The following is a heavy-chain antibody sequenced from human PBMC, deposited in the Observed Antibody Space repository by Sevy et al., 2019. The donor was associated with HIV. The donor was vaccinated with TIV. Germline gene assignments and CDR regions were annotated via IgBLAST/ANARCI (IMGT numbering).Heavy chain of an antibody. J-gene: IGHJ6*02. CDR2: ISSSSSYI. V-gene: IGHV3-21*01. CDR3: ARDRDGSGSSGGYGMDV. CDR1: GLTFSSYS. Sequence: GGSLRLSFVASGLTFSSYSMKWVRQAPGKGLEWVSSISSSSSYIYYADSVKGRFTISRDNAKKSLYLQVNSLRAEDTAVYYCARDRDGSGSSGGYGMDVWGQGTTVTVSS. D-gene: IGHD3-10*01.